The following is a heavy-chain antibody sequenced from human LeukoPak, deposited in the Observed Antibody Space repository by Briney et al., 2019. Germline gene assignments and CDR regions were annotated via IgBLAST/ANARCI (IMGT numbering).Heavy chain of an antibody. CDR1: GYSIRSAYY. Sequence: SETLSLTCTVSGYSIRSAYYWGWIRQPPGKGLEWIGSIYHSGTLYYNPSLKSRVTISVDTSKNQFSLKLSSVTAADTAVYYCARYGSGSKMLDFWGQGTLVTVSS. CDR3: ARYGSGSKMLDF. J-gene: IGHJ4*02. V-gene: IGHV4-38-2*02. CDR2: IYHSGTL. D-gene: IGHD3-10*01.